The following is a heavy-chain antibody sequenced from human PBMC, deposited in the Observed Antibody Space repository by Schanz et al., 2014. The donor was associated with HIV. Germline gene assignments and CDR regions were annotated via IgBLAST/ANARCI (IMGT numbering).Heavy chain of an antibody. J-gene: IGHJ6*02. CDR3: ARWGRGCSGGSCYWGYYGMDV. Sequence: QVRLVQSGAEVKKPGSSVKVSCKASGGTFSSFGISWVRQAPGQGLEWMGWISAYNGNTNYAQKLQGSVTMTTDTSTNTAYMELRRLRSDDTAVYYCARWGRGCSGGSCYWGYYGMDVWGQGTTVTVSS. CDR1: GGTFSSFG. V-gene: IGHV1-18*01. D-gene: IGHD2-15*01. CDR2: ISAYNGNT.